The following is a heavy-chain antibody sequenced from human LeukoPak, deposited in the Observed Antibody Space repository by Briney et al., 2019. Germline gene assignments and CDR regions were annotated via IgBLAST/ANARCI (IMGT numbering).Heavy chain of an antibody. CDR1: GYIFTNYA. Sequence: ASVKVSCKASGYIFTNYAMHWVRQAPGQRPEWMGWINSGNGDTKYSQTFRDRVTITRDTSASTAYMELGSLRSEDTAVYYCARGDCSNCYNTDVWGKGTTVTVSS. CDR3: ARGDCSNCYNTDV. CDR2: INSGNGDT. V-gene: IGHV1-3*01. D-gene: IGHD2-2*01. J-gene: IGHJ6*04.